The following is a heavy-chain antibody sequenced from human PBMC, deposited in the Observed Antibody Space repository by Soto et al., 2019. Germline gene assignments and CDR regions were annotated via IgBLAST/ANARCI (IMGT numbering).Heavy chain of an antibody. D-gene: IGHD3-16*01. Sequence: QVQLMQSGAEVRRPGTSMRIPCTTSGYNFNTYGIIWVRQAPGQGLEWMGWISGYNGYTKYAQNFEDRVTLSTDPSTSTAFLELRNLRSGDTALYFCARDRDYSHTDADIDYWGQGTLVTVSS. J-gene: IGHJ4*02. CDR2: ISGYNGYT. CDR1: GYNFNTYG. CDR3: ARDRDYSHTDADIDY. V-gene: IGHV1-18*01.